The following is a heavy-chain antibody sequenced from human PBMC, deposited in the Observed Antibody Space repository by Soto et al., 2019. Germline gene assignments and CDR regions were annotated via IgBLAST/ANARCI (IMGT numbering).Heavy chain of an antibody. CDR2: ISGSGGST. CDR1: GFTFSSYA. CDR3: AKERIVYSSSSQDAFDI. Sequence: GGSLRLSCAASGFTFSSYAMSWVRQAPGKGLEWVSAISGSGGSTYYADSVKGRFTISRDNSKNTLYLQMNSLRAEDTAVYYCAKERIVYSSSSQDAFDIWGQGTMVTVSS. D-gene: IGHD6-6*01. J-gene: IGHJ3*02. V-gene: IGHV3-23*01.